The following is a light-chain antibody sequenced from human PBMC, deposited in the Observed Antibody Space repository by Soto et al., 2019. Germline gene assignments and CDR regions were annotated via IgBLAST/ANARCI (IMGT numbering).Light chain of an antibody. V-gene: IGLV2-11*01. Sequence: ALTQPRSVSGSPGQSVTISCTGTSSDVGGYNYVSWYQQHPGQAPKLMIYDVTKRPSGVPDRFSGSKSGNTASLSISGLQAEDEADYYCCSYGGGYTPLLFGGGTKLTVL. CDR1: SSDVGGYNY. J-gene: IGLJ2*01. CDR2: DVT. CDR3: CSYGGGYTPLL.